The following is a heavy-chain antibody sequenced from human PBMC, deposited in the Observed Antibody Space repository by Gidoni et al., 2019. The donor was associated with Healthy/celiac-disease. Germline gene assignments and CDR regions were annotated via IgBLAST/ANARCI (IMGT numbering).Heavy chain of an antibody. CDR1: GFTFSSYA. V-gene: IGHV3-23*01. Sequence: EVQLLESGGGLVQPGGSLRLSCAASGFTFSSYAMSWVRQAPGKGLEWVSGISGSGGNTYSADSVKGRFTISRDNSKDTLYLQMNSLRAEDTAVYYCAKGSGGSCYSALVYWGQGTLVTVSS. D-gene: IGHD2-15*01. CDR3: AKGSGGSCYSALVY. CDR2: ISGSGGNT. J-gene: IGHJ4*02.